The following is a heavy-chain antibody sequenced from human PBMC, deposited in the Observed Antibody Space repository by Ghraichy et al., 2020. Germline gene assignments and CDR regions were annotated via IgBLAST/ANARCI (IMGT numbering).Heavy chain of an antibody. D-gene: IGHD3-10*01. J-gene: IGHJ6*03. CDR2: IYYSGSS. Sequence: SETLSLTCAVSGGSISSGGFYWSWIRQHPGKGLEWIGYIYYSGSSYYNPSLNSRVYISADTSKTQFSLKLSSVTAADTAVYYCARGNYNFGWPPHMDVWGKGTTVTVSS. CDR1: GGSISSGGFY. V-gene: IGHV4-31*11. CDR3: ARGNYNFGWPPHMDV.